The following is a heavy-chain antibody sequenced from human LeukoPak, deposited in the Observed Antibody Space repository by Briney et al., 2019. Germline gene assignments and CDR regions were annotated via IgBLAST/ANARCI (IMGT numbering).Heavy chain of an antibody. D-gene: IGHD3-22*01. CDR1: GGSFSGYY. CDR2: INHSGST. V-gene: IGHV4-34*01. Sequence: SETLSPTFAVYGGSFSGYYWSWIRQPPGKGLEWIGEINHSGSTNYNPSLKSRVTISVDTSKNQFSLKLSSVTAADTAVYYCARAQYYYDSSGYFNWFDPWGQGTLVTVSS. CDR3: ARAQYYYDSSGYFNWFDP. J-gene: IGHJ5*02.